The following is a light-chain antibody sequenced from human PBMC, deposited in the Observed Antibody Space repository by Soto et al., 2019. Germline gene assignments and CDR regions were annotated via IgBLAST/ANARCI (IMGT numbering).Light chain of an antibody. CDR2: GAS. CDR3: QQYRSSPRT. CDR1: QSVSSSY. V-gene: IGKV3-20*01. Sequence: EIVLTHSPGTLSLCPWEIATLSCRASQSVSSSYLAWYQQKPGQAPRLLIHGASTRATGIPDRFSGSGSGTDFTLTISRLEPEDFAVYYCQQYRSSPRTFGQGTKVDIK. J-gene: IGKJ1*01.